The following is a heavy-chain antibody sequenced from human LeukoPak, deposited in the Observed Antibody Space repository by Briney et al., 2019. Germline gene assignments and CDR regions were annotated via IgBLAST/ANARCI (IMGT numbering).Heavy chain of an antibody. CDR3: ATGLGTYYDS. V-gene: IGHV3-74*01. CDR1: TFTFSTYW. Sequence: GGSLRLSCEASTFTFSTYWMHWVRQVPGKGLVWVSYINGDGSSSNYADSVKGRLTISRDNAKNTLYLQMNSLRAEDTAVYYCATGLGTYYDSWGQGTLVTVSS. J-gene: IGHJ4*02. CDR2: INGDGSSS. D-gene: IGHD3-10*01.